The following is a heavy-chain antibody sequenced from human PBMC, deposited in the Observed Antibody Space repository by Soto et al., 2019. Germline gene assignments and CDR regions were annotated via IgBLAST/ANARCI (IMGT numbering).Heavy chain of an antibody. CDR3: AKEGYLWDYYYYGMDV. D-gene: IGHD3-16*01. Sequence: GGSLRLSCAASGFTFSSYAMSWVRQAPGKGLEWVSAISGSGGSTYYADSVKGRFTISRDNSKNTLYLQMNSLRAEDTAVYYCAKEGYLWDYYYYGMDVWGQGTTVTV. J-gene: IGHJ6*02. CDR2: ISGSGGST. V-gene: IGHV3-23*01. CDR1: GFTFSSYA.